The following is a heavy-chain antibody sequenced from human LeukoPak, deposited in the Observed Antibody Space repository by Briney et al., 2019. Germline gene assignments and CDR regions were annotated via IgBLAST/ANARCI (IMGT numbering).Heavy chain of an antibody. D-gene: IGHD2-15*01. CDR3: ARTGSSVHFDY. Sequence: GGSLRLSCAASGFTFSSYAMHWVRQAPGKGLEWVAVISYDGSNKYYADSVKGRFAISRDNSKNTLYLQMNSLRAEDTAVYYCARTGSSVHFDYWGQGTLVTVSS. V-gene: IGHV3-30*09. CDR1: GFTFSSYA. CDR2: ISYDGSNK. J-gene: IGHJ4*02.